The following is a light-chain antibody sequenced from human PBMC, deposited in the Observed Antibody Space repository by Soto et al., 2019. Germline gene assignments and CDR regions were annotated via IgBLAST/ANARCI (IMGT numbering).Light chain of an antibody. V-gene: IGKV1-33*01. J-gene: IGKJ1*01. Sequence: DIQMTQSPSSLSASVGDRVTITCQASHDISNYLNWYQHKPGKAPKLLIYGASNLETGVPSRFSGSGSGTDFTFTISSLQPEDIAVYYCQHFVNSLTWTFGQGTKVEIK. CDR2: GAS. CDR3: QHFVNSLTWT. CDR1: HDISNY.